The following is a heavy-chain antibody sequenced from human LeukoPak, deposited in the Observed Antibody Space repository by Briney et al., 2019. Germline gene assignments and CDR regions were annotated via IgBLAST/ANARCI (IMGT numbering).Heavy chain of an antibody. D-gene: IGHD2-15*01. CDR2: ISAYNGNT. CDR1: GYTFTSYG. V-gene: IGHV1-18*01. CDR3: AGYGLMGDNGSKGYYSSMDV. J-gene: IGHJ6*03. Sequence: ASVKVSCKASGYTFTSYGISWVRQAPGQGLEWMGWISAYNGNTNYAQTLQGRVTMTTNTSTSTASIELRSLRSDAPAVFSCAGYGLMGDNGSKGYYSSMDVWGKGTTVPVSS.